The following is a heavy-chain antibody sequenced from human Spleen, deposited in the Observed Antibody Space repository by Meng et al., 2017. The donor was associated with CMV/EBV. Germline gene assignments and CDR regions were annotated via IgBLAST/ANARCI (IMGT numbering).Heavy chain of an antibody. CDR3: ARGRDWVDY. CDR1: GFTFDDYA. V-gene: IGHV3-9*01. Sequence: SLKISCAASGFTFDDYAMHWVRQAPGKGLEWVSGISWNSGSIGYADSVKGRFTISRDNSKNTLYLQMNSLRAEDTAVYYCARGRDWVDYWGQGTLVTVSS. J-gene: IGHJ4*02. CDR2: ISWNSGSI. D-gene: IGHD3-9*01.